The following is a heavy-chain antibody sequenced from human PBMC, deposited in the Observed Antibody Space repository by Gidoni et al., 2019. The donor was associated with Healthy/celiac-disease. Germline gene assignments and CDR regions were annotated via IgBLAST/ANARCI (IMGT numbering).Heavy chain of an antibody. D-gene: IGHD3-9*01. CDR1: GFSLSTREVG. CDR3: AHRILTGYYFDY. Sequence: QITLKESGPTLVEPTQTLTLTCTFSGFSLSTREVGVGWIRPPPGKALEWLSLIYWDDDKRYSPSLKSRLTITKDTSTNQVVLTMTNMDPVDTATYYCAHRILTGYYFDYWGQGTLVTVSS. CDR2: IYWDDDK. J-gene: IGHJ4*02. V-gene: IGHV2-5*02.